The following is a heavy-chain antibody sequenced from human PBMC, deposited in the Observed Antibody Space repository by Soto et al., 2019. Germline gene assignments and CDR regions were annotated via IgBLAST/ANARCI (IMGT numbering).Heavy chain of an antibody. CDR2: RNSGGTSM. CDR1: GFTFDSYS. V-gene: IGHV3-48*01. Sequence: EVQLVESGGGLAQPGGSLRLSCTASGFTFDSYSMDWVRQAQGKGLEWVSYRNSGGTSMFYADSVKGRFTISRDNGRNLLYLHLNNLRAEDTAVYYCARDFATSFDPWGQGALVTVSS. D-gene: IGHD3-3*01. J-gene: IGHJ5*02. CDR3: ARDFATSFDP.